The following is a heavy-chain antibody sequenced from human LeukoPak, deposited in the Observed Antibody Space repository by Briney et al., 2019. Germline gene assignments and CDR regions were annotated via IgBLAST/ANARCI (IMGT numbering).Heavy chain of an antibody. CDR1: GYSFTKYW. D-gene: IGHD1-26*01. Sequence: GESLKISCKGSGYSFTKYWIGWVRQMPGKGLEWMGIIYPGDSDTRYSPSFQGQVTISADMSITTAYLQWSSLKASDTAMYYCARQYSGTYADAFDIWGQGTMVTVSS. V-gene: IGHV5-51*01. CDR2: IYPGDSDT. CDR3: ARQYSGTYADAFDI. J-gene: IGHJ3*02.